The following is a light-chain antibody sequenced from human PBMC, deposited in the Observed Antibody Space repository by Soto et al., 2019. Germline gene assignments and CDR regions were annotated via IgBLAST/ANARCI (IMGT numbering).Light chain of an antibody. CDR3: CSYAGSSTLVV. V-gene: IGLV2-23*02. Sequence: QSALTQPASVSGSPGQSITISCTGTSSDVGSYNLVSWYQQHPGKAPKFMIYEVSKRPSGVSNRFSGSKSGNTASLTISGLQAEDEADYYCCSYAGSSTLVVFGGGTKLTVL. CDR1: SSDVGSYNL. J-gene: IGLJ2*01. CDR2: EVS.